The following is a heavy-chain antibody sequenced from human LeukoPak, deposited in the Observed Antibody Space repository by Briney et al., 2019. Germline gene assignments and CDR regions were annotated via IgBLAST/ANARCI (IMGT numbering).Heavy chain of an antibody. J-gene: IGHJ6*02. CDR2: IGTAGDT. Sequence: SGGSLRLSCAASGFTFSSYDMHWVRQATGKGPEWVSAIGTAGDTYYPGSVKGRFTISRENAKNSLYLQMNSLRAGDTAVYYCARGAGPLTYYYGMDVWGQGTTVTVSS. CDR3: ARGAGPLTYYYGMDV. CDR1: GFTFSSYD. V-gene: IGHV3-13*04.